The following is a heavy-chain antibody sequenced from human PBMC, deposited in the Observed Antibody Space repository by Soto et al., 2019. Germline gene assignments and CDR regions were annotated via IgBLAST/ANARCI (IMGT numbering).Heavy chain of an antibody. Sequence: QRLSCTVSGVTFSNYAMNWVRQAPGKGLEWVSSLSGSGGTTYYADSVKGRFIISRDNSKNTLYLLMNSLRAEDTALYYCAKQRADYGSGADTFYFDSWGQGALVTVSS. J-gene: IGHJ4*02. CDR1: GVTFSNYA. V-gene: IGHV3-23*01. D-gene: IGHD3-10*01. CDR2: LSGSGGTT. CDR3: AKQRADYGSGADTFYFDS.